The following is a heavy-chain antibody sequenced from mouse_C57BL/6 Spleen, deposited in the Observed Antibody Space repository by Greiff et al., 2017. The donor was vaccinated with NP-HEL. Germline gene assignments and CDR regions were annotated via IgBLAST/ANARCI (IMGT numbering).Heavy chain of an antibody. CDR3: ARGYGYDYFDY. D-gene: IGHD2-2*01. J-gene: IGHJ2*01. CDR1: GYTFTSYW. Sequence: VQLQQPGAELVRPGSSVKLSCKASGYTFTSYWMHWVKQRPIQGLEWIGNIDPSDSETHYNQKFKDKATLTVDKSSSTAYMQLSSLTSEDSAVYYCARGYGYDYFDYWGQGTTLTVSS. V-gene: IGHV1-52*01. CDR2: IDPSDSET.